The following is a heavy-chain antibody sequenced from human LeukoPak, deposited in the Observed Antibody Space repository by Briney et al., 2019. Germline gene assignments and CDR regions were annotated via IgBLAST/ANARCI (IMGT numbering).Heavy chain of an antibody. Sequence: ASVKVSCKASGYTFTGYYMHWVRQAPGQGLEWMGWINPNSGGTNYAQKFQGRVTMTRDTSISTAYMELSRLRSDDTAVHYCASDSWFGELPGTYYYYGMDVWGQGTTVTVSS. D-gene: IGHD3-10*01. CDR3: ASDSWFGELPGTYYYYGMDV. CDR1: GYTFTGYY. V-gene: IGHV1-2*02. J-gene: IGHJ6*02. CDR2: INPNSGGT.